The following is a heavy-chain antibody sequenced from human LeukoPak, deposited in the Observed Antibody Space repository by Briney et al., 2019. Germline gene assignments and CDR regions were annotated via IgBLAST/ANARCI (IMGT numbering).Heavy chain of an antibody. CDR1: GFTFSSYW. Sequence: GGSLRLSCAASGFTFSSYWMSWVRQAPGKGLEWVANIKQDGSEKYYVDSVKGRFTISRDSAKNSLYLQMNSLRAEDTAVYYCARDFRYYDILTGYFDYWGQGTLVTVSS. J-gene: IGHJ4*02. V-gene: IGHV3-7*01. D-gene: IGHD3-9*01. CDR2: IKQDGSEK. CDR3: ARDFRYYDILTGYFDY.